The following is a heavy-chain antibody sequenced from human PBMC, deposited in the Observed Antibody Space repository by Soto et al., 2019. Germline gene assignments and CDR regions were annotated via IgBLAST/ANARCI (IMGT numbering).Heavy chain of an antibody. V-gene: IGHV4-39*01. Sequence: SETLSLTCTVSGGSISSSSYYWGWIRQPPGKGLEWIGSIYYSRSTYYNPSLKSRVTISVDTSKNQFSLKLSSVTAADTAVYYCATNYAYYYYYGMDVWGQGTTVTVSS. CDR2: IYYSRST. CDR3: ATNYAYYYYYGMDV. J-gene: IGHJ6*02. CDR1: GGSISSSSYY. D-gene: IGHD4-4*01.